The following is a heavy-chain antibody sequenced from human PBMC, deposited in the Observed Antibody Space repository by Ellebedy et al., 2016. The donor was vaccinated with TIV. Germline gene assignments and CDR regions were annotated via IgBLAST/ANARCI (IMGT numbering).Heavy chain of an antibody. Sequence: GESLKISCAASGFTVSLYAMSWVRQAPGKGLEWVSSINGKGDTTYHADSVTGRFTISRDNSKKTLYLQMNSLKTDDTAVYYCAKLKGFMIKLGDPYDSWGQGTLVAVSS. CDR1: GFTVSLYA. D-gene: IGHD3-16*01. CDR2: INGKGDTT. J-gene: IGHJ4*02. CDR3: AKLKGFMIKLGDPYDS. V-gene: IGHV3-23*01.